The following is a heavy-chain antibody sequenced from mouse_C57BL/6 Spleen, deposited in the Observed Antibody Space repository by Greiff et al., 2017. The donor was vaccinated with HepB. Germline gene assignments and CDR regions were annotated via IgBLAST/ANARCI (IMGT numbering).Heavy chain of an antibody. V-gene: IGHV1-64*01. CDR1: GYTFTSYW. D-gene: IGHD1-1*01. CDR2: IHPNSGST. CDR3: ARSGTTVVAGKGYFDY. J-gene: IGHJ2*01. Sequence: QVQLQQPGAELVKPGASVKLSCKASGYTFTSYWMHWVKQRPGQGLEWIGMIHPNSGSTNYNEKFKSKATLTVDKSSSTAYMQLSSLTSEDSAVYYCARSGTTVVAGKGYFDYWGQGTTLTVSS.